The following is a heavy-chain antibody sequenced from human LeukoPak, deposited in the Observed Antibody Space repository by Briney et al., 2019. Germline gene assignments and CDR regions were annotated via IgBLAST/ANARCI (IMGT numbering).Heavy chain of an antibody. CDR2: IKPDGSEK. CDR1: GFTFSTYW. D-gene: IGHD5-24*01. V-gene: IGHV3-7*03. J-gene: IGHJ4*02. CDR3: ARGQYTDGLSY. Sequence: SGGSLRLSCAASGFTFSTYWRTWVRQAPGKGLEWVAIIKPDGSEKYYVDSVKGRFPISRDNAENSLFLQMNGLRPEDTAVFYCARGQYTDGLSYWGQGTLVTVSS.